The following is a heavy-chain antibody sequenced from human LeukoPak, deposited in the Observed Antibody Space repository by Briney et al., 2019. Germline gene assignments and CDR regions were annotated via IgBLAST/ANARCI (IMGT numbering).Heavy chain of an antibody. CDR2: ISGSGGST. Sequence: SGGSLRLSCAASGFTFSNYAMSWVRQAPGKGLEWVSAISGSGGSTYYADSVKGRFTISRDNSKNTLYLQMNSLRAEDTAVYYCATRGYSYGARVYYYYYMDVWGKGTPVTVSS. J-gene: IGHJ6*03. CDR3: ATRGYSYGARVYYYYYMDV. CDR1: GFTFSNYA. D-gene: IGHD5-18*01. V-gene: IGHV3-23*01.